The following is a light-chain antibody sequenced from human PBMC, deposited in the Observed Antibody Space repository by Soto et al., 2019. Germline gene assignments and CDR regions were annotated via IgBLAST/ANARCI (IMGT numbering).Light chain of an antibody. V-gene: IGLV2-14*01. CDR2: DVS. CDR3: SSYSDSSTL. J-gene: IGLJ2*01. CDR1: SSDVGGYDY. Sequence: QSVLTQPASVSGSPGQLITISCTGSSSDVGGYDYVSWYQQHPGKAPKLMIYDVSNRPSGVSNRFSGSKSANTASLTISGLQAEDEADYYCSSYSDSSTLFGGGTQLTVL.